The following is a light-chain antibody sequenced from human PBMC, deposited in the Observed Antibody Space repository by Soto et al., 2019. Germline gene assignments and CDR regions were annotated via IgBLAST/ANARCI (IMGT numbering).Light chain of an antibody. CDR2: DVS. CDR1: SSDVGEYNY. Sequence: QSALTQPRSVSESPGQSVTISCTGSSSDVGEYNYVSWYQHHPGNAPKLVIYDVSKRPSGVPDRFSGSKSGNTASLTISGLQAEDEANYYCFSYAGSRVFGGGTKLTVL. V-gene: IGLV2-11*01. CDR3: FSYAGSRV. J-gene: IGLJ3*02.